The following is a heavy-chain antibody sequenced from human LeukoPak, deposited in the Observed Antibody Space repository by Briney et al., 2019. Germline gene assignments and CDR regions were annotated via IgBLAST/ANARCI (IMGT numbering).Heavy chain of an antibody. V-gene: IGHV1-18*01. CDR1: GYAFTNYG. Sequence: HGASVEVSCKASGYAFTNYGTSWVRQAPGQGLEWMGWISAYNGNTNYAQMLQGRVTMTTDTSTSTAYMELRSLRSDDTAVYYCARAPRGDVVVPVASTFDPWGQGTLVTVSS. CDR3: ARAPRGDVVVPVASTFDP. J-gene: IGHJ5*02. D-gene: IGHD2-2*01. CDR2: ISAYNGNT.